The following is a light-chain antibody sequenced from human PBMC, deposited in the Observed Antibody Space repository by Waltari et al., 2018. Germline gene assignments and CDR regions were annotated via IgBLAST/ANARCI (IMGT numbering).Light chain of an antibody. V-gene: IGLV3-19*01. J-gene: IGLJ2*01. CDR3: NSRDSSGNHYVV. Sequence: SSELTQDPAVSVALGQTVRITCQGDSLRNYYASWYQQKPGQAPILVIYGKNNRPSGIPDRFSDSSSGNTASLTITGAQAEDEADYYCNSRDSSGNHYVVFGGGTKLTVL. CDR2: GKN. CDR1: SLRNYY.